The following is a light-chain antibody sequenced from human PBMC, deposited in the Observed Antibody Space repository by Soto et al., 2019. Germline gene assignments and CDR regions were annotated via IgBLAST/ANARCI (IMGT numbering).Light chain of an antibody. CDR3: QSYDNSLSGSWV. Sequence: QAVVTQPPSVSGAPGQRVTISCTGSSANIGAGFDVHWYHQIAGTAPKLPIYGNSNRPSGVPDRFSGSKSGTSASLPINGLQAEDEANYYCQSYDNSLSGSWVFGGGTKLTVL. CDR1: SANIGAGFD. V-gene: IGLV1-40*01. J-gene: IGLJ3*02. CDR2: GNS.